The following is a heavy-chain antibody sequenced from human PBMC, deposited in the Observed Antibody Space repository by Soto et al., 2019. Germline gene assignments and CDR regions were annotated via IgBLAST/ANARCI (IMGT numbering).Heavy chain of an antibody. CDR3: ARAMVRGKNYYGVDV. D-gene: IGHD3-10*01. Sequence: EVQLVQSGAEVKKPGESLKISCKGSGYSFTSYWIGWVRQMPGKGLEWMGIIYPGDSDTRYSPSFQGQVTISADKSISTAYLQWSSLKAPDTAVYYCARAMVRGKNYYGVDVWGQGTTVTVSS. V-gene: IGHV5-51*03. CDR2: IYPGDSDT. J-gene: IGHJ6*02. CDR1: GYSFTSYW.